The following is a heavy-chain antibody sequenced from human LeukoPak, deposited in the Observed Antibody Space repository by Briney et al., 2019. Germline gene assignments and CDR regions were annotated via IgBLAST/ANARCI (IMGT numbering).Heavy chain of an antibody. CDR3: VKSGGTTGTSLFDY. Sequence: GGSLRLSCAASGFTFSSYGMHWVRQAPGKGLEWVAVISYDGSNKYYADSVKGRFTISRDNSKNTLYLQMNSLRAEDTAVYYCVKSGGTTGTSLFDYWGQGTLVTVSS. V-gene: IGHV3-30*18. D-gene: IGHD1-1*01. CDR1: GFTFSSYG. J-gene: IGHJ4*02. CDR2: ISYDGSNK.